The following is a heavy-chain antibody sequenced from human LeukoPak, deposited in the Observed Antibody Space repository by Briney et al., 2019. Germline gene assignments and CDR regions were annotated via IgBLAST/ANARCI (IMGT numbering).Heavy chain of an antibody. D-gene: IGHD3-10*01. CDR1: GFTYSSFD. V-gene: IGHV3-21*05. J-gene: IGHJ4*02. CDR3: VRVRLGSNQSYYRTS. CDR2: ITSGGGFK. Sequence: PGGSLRLSCACSGFTYSSFDMNCVRQAPGKGLEWVSYITSGGGFKYYADSVKGRFSISRDDSQNSVFLKMNSLRVEDTAVYNSVRVRLGSNQSYYRTSWGEGTLVTVSS.